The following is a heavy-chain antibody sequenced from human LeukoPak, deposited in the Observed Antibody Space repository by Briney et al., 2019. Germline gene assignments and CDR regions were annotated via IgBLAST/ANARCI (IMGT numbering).Heavy chain of an antibody. CDR2: IYYTGNT. CDR3: ARTSRVRGVLNWFDP. D-gene: IGHD3-10*01. Sequence: SETLSLTCTVSGVSISSSNSYWGWIRQPPGKGLEWIGSIYYTGNTYYNASLKSRVTISIDTSKNQISLRLTSVTAADTAVYYCARTSRVRGVLNWFDPWGQGTLVTVSS. J-gene: IGHJ5*02. V-gene: IGHV4-39*01. CDR1: GVSISSSNSY.